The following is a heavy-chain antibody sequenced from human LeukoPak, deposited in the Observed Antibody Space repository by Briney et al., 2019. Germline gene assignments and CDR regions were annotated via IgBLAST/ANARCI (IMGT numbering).Heavy chain of an antibody. Sequence: PSETLSLTCTLSGDSISSGGYCWNWFRQPPGKGLEWIGYIYYSGSTYYNPSLKSRVTISVDTSKNQFSLKLSSVTAADTAVYYCARGARFLEWSTDYWGQGTLVTASS. D-gene: IGHD3-3*01. J-gene: IGHJ4*02. CDR2: IYYSGST. CDR1: GDSISSGGYC. CDR3: ARGARFLEWSTDY. V-gene: IGHV4-30-4*01.